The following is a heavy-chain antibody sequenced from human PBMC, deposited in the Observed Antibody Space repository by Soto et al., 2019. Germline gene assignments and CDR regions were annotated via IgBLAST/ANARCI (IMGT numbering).Heavy chain of an antibody. Sequence: SETLSLTCTVSGGSISSSSYYWGWIRQPPGKGLEWIGSIYYSGSTYYNPSLKSRVTISVDTSKNQFSLKLSSVTAADTAVYYCASSKYYYDSSGYYGDYYYYGMDVWGQGTTVTVSS. CDR1: GGSISSSSYY. CDR2: IYYSGST. CDR3: ASSKYYYDSSGYYGDYYYYGMDV. J-gene: IGHJ6*02. D-gene: IGHD3-22*01. V-gene: IGHV4-39*01.